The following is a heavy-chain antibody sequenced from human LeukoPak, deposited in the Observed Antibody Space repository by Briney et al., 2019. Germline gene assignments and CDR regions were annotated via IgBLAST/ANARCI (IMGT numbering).Heavy chain of an antibody. Sequence: GASVKVSCTASGYSFTSYGIIWVRQGPGQGLEWVGWISASNGNTNYTQKLQGRVTMTTDTSTSTAYMELRSLRSDDTAGYYCARDLRYGYDYWGQGTLVTVSS. V-gene: IGHV1-18*04. CDR1: GYSFTSYG. D-gene: IGHD5-18*01. J-gene: IGHJ4*02. CDR2: ISASNGNT. CDR3: ARDLRYGYDY.